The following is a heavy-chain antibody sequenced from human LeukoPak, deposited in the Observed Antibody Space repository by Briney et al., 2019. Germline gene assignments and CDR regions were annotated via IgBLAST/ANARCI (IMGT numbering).Heavy chain of an antibody. CDR2: VYYVGNA. CDR1: GGSVRSSRPY. D-gene: IGHD3-10*01. V-gene: IGHV4-39*02. CDR3: ATHDEGSYFET. Sequence: PSETLSLTCTVSGGSVRSSRPYWGWIRQSPGKGLEWSGSVYYVGNAYYRPSLLSRATISIDTSKTHISLRLTSVTATDTGIYYCATHDEGSYFETWGQGALVTVSS. J-gene: IGHJ5*02.